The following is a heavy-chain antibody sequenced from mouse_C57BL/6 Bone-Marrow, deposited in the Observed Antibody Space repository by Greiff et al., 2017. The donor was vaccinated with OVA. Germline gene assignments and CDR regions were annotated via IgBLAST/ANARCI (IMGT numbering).Heavy chain of an antibody. CDR3: AREIYYYGSSYVDWYFDV. V-gene: IGHV1-82*01. Sequence: VQLQQSGPELVKPGASVKISCKASGYAFSSSWMNWVKQRPGKGLEWIGRIYPGDGDTNYNGKLKGKATLTADKSSSTAYMQLSSLTSEDSAVYFCAREIYYYGSSYVDWYFDVWGTGTTVTVSS. J-gene: IGHJ1*03. CDR1: GYAFSSSW. D-gene: IGHD1-1*01. CDR2: IYPGDGDT.